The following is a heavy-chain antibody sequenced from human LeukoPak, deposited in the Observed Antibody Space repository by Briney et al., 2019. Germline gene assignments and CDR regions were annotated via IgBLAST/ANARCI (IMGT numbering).Heavy chain of an antibody. CDR1: GYTFTGYY. CDR3: AGGITGGDY. V-gene: IGHV1-2*02. J-gene: IGHJ4*02. D-gene: IGHD1-14*01. CDR2: INPNGGGT. Sequence: GPSVKVSCKASGYTFTGYYIHWVRQAPGQGLEWMGWINPNGGGTNYAQKFQGRVTMTRDTSISTAYMELSSLRSDDTALYYCAGGITGGDYWGQGTLVTVSS.